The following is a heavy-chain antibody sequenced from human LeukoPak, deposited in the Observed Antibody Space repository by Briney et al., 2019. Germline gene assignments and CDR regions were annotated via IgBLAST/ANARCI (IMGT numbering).Heavy chain of an antibody. CDR1: GHTFSTYS. D-gene: IGHD3-22*01. CDR3: ARDDSRY. Sequence: ASVKVSCKASGHTFSTYSIRWVRQAPGQGLEWMGWISAYSGNTDSAQKLQDRVIMTSDTSTNTAYMELRRLKFDDTAVYYCARDDSRYWGQGTLVTVSS. CDR2: ISAYSGNT. J-gene: IGHJ4*02. V-gene: IGHV1-18*04.